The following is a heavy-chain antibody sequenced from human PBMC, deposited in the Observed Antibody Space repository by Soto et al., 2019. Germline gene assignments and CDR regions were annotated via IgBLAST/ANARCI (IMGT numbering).Heavy chain of an antibody. CDR1: GGSISSSSYY. J-gene: IGHJ2*01. CDR2: IYYSGST. CDR3: ASSFALLWYFDL. Sequence: QLQLQESGPGLVKPSETLSLTCTVSGGSISSSSYYWGWIRQPPGKGLEWIGSIYYSGSTYYNPSLKSRVTISVDTSKNQFSLKLSSVTASDTAVYYCASSFALLWYFDLWGRGTLVTVSS. V-gene: IGHV4-39*01. D-gene: IGHD1-26*01.